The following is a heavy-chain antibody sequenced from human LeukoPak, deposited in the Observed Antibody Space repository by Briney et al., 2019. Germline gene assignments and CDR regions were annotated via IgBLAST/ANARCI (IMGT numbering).Heavy chain of an antibody. CDR2: ILYTGST. D-gene: IGHD3-10*01. CDR3: ARLYYYGSGSYYKRRGYYFDY. V-gene: IGHV4-39*07. CDR1: GDSISGSSNY. Sequence: SETLSLTCTVSGDSISGSSNYWAWIRQPPGKGLEWIGSILYTGSTYYNPSLKSRVTISVDTSKNQFSLKLSSVTAADTAVYYCARLYYYGSGSYYKRRGYYFDYWGQGTLVTVSS. J-gene: IGHJ4*02.